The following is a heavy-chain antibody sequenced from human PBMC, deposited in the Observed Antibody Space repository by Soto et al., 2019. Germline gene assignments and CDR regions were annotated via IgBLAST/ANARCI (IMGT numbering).Heavy chain of an antibody. CDR3: ARRGSGSYYDS. D-gene: IGHD1-26*01. J-gene: IGHJ4*02. CDR1: GFTFSSYA. Sequence: EVQLLESGGGLVQPGGSLRLSCAASGFTFSSYAMRWVRQAPGKGLEWVSAISGSGGSTYYADSVKGRFTISRDNSKNTVYLQMNSLRAEDTAVYYCARRGSGSYYDSWGQGTLVTVYS. CDR2: ISGSGGST. V-gene: IGHV3-23*01.